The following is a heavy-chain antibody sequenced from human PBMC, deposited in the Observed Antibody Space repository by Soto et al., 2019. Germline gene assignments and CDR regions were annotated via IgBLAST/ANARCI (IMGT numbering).Heavy chain of an antibody. CDR3: ASDLRYCNRNSCFPNHAILKGYFFDY. V-gene: IGHV3-11*01. Sequence: GTLILSCSASGLTFSHYYMNWIRQAPGKGLEWVSEISRSGSTIYYADSVKGRPTTARDNDQNSFHLRMTSITAEDTAVYYGASDLRYCNRNSCFPNHAILKGYFFDYWGHGTLVTVYS. J-gene: IGHJ4*01. CDR1: GLTFSHYY. CDR2: ISRSGSTI. D-gene: IGHD2-2*01.